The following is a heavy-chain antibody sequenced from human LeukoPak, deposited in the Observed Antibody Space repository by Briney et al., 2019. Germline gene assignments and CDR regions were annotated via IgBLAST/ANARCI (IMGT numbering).Heavy chain of an antibody. CDR2: ISAYNGNT. D-gene: IGHD3-3*01. V-gene: IGHV1-18*01. CDR3: ARVSGIFGVVMIDY. J-gene: IGHJ4*02. CDR1: GYTFTSYG. Sequence: ASVKVSCKASGYTFTSYGISWVRQAPGQGREWMGWISAYNGNTNYAQKLQGRVTMTTDTSTSTAYMELRSLRSDDTAVYYCARVSGIFGVVMIDYWGQGTLVTVSS.